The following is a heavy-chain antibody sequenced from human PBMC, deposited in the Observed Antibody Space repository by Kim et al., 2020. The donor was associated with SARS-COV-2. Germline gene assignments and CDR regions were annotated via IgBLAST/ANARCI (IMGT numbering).Heavy chain of an antibody. V-gene: IGHV3-53*01. D-gene: IGHD4-4*01. CDR1: GFTVSNND. CDR2: IYSGGST. J-gene: IGHJ6*01. Sequence: GGSLRLSCAASGFTVSNNDMSWVRQAPGKGLEWVSGIYSGGSTYYADSVKGRFTISRDNSNNTLYLQMNSLRADDPAGYYCARDLHSDYLFSLSGMDVWG. CDR3: ARDLHSDYLFSLSGMDV.